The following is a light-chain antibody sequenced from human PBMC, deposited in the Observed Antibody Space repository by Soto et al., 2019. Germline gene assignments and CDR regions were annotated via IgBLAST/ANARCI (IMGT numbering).Light chain of an antibody. CDR3: QQYNNCPFT. Sequence: EIVMTQSPATLSVSPGERATLSCRDSQSVSSNLAWYQQKPGQAPRLLIYGPSTRATGIPARFSGSGSGTEFTLTISSLQSEDFAVYYCQQYNNCPFTFGPGTKVDIK. J-gene: IGKJ3*01. V-gene: IGKV3-15*01. CDR2: GPS. CDR1: QSVSSN.